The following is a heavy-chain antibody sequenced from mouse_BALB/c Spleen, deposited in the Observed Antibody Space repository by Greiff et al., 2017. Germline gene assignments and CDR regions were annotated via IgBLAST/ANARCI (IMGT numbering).Heavy chain of an antibody. CDR1: GHTFTSYW. CDR2: IDPSDSET. V-gene: IGHV1-69*02. J-gene: IGHJ4*01. Sequence: QVQLQQPGAELVKPGAPVKLSCKASGHTFTSYWMNWVKQRPGRGLEWIGRIDPSDSETHYNQKFKDKATLTVDKSSSTAYIQLSSLTSEDSAVYYCARSPYAMDYWGQGTSVTVSS. CDR3: ARSPYAMDY.